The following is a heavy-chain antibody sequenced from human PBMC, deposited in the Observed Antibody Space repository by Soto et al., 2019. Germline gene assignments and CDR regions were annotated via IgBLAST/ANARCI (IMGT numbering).Heavy chain of an antibody. D-gene: IGHD3-3*01. CDR2: IVVGSGNT. CDR1: GSTFTSSA. CDR3: AALQPDFWSGYYQDFFAY. Sequence: ASVKVSCKASGSTFTSSAVQWVRQARGQRLEWIGWIVVGSGNTNYAQKFQERVTITRDMSTSTAYMELSSLRSEDTAVYYCAALQPDFWSGYYQDFFAYWSQGTLVTVSS. J-gene: IGHJ4*02. V-gene: IGHV1-58*01.